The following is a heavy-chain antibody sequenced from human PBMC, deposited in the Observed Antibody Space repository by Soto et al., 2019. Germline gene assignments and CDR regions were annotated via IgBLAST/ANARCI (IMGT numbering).Heavy chain of an antibody. CDR2: FKWNSGDV. J-gene: IGHJ6*02. D-gene: IGHD3-10*01. CDR1: GFTFGDYA. CDR3: AKDRSSGSPYYGMDF. V-gene: IGHV3-9*01. Sequence: GGSLRLSCAASGFTFGDYAMRWVRQVPGKGLEWVSGFKWNSGDVGYADSVKGRFTISRDNARNSLYLQMNSLRLEDTAVYYCAKDRSSGSPYYGMDFWGQGTMVTVSS.